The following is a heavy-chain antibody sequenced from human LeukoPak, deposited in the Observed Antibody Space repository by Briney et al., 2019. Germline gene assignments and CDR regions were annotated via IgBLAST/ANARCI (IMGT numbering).Heavy chain of an antibody. CDR1: GFTFSGSA. CDR2: IRSKPNSYAT. D-gene: IGHD4-17*01. Sequence: PGGSLKLSCAASGFTFSGSAMHWVRQASGKGLEWVGRIRSKPNSYATAYAASVKGRFTISRDDSKSTAYLQMNSLKTEDTAVYYCTRTYDYGDYFAFDIWGQGTMVTVSS. CDR3: TRTYDYGDYFAFDI. J-gene: IGHJ3*02. V-gene: IGHV3-73*01.